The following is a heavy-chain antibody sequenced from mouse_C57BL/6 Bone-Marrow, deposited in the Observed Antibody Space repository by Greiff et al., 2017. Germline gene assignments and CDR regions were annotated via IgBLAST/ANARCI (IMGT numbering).Heavy chain of an antibody. Sequence: EVQLQQSGPELVKPGASVKISCKASGYSFPDSNMNWVKQSNGKSLEWIGVINPNYGTTSYTQKFKGKATLTVDQSSSTAYMQLNRLTSEDSSVYYCERGGAYGDDYYYAMDDWGKGTSVTVSS. V-gene: IGHV1-39*01. CDR3: ERGGAYGDDYYYAMDD. CDR1: GYSFPDSN. CDR2: INPNYGTT. D-gene: IGHD2-13*01. J-gene: IGHJ4*01.